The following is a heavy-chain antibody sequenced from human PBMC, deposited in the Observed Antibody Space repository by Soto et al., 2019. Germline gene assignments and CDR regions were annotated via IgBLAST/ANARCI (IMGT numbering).Heavy chain of an antibody. CDR3: ASLIIVATIDY. CDR2: IYYSGST. J-gene: IGHJ4*02. CDR1: GGSISSSSYY. V-gene: IGHV4-39*01. D-gene: IGHD5-12*01. Sequence: QLQLQESGPGLVKPSETLSLTCTVSGGSISSSSYYWGWIRQPPGKGLEWIGSIYYSGSTYYNPSRKSPVTISVDPSKNQFSLKLSSVTAADTAVYYCASLIIVATIDYWGQGTLVTVSS.